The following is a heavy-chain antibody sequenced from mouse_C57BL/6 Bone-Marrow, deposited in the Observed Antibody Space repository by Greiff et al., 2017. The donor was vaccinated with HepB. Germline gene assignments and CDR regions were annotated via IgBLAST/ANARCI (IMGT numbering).Heavy chain of an antibody. D-gene: IGHD2-2*01. CDR2: ISSGGSYT. CDR3: ARLTMVTTDWYFDV. CDR1: GFTFSSYG. Sequence: EVKLVESGGDLVKPGGSLKLSCAASGFTFSSYGMSWVRQTPDKRLEWVATISSGGSYTYYPDSVKGRFTISRDNAKNTLYLQMSSLKSEDTAMYYCARLTMVTTDWYFDVWGTGTTVTVSS. V-gene: IGHV5-6*01. J-gene: IGHJ1*03.